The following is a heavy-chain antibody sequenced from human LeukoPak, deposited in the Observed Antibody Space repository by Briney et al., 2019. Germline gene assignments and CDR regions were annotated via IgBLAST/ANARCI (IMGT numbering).Heavy chain of an antibody. V-gene: IGHV4-34*01. J-gene: IGHJ6*03. D-gene: IGHD3-10*01. Sequence: SETLSLTCAVYGGSFSSYYWSWIRQPPGKGLEWIGEINHSGSTNYNPSLKSRVTISVDTSKNQFSLKLSSVTAADTAVYYCARLYYYGSGSTRYYYYYYMDVWGKGTTVTVSS. CDR1: GGSFSSYY. CDR2: INHSGST. CDR3: ARLYYYGSGSTRYYYYYYMDV.